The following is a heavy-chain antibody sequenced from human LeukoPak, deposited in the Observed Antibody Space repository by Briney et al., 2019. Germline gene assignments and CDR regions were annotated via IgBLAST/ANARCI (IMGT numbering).Heavy chain of an antibody. CDR2: IKQDGSEK. D-gene: IGHD3-9*01. V-gene: IGHV3-7*01. CDR3: AREDYDILTDQQGAFDI. Sequence: PGGSLRLSCAASGFTFSSCWMSWVRQAPGKGLEWVANIKQDGSEKYYVDSVKGRFTISRDNAKNSLYLQMNSLRAEDTAVYYCAREDYDILTDQQGAFDIWGQGTMVTVSS. J-gene: IGHJ3*02. CDR1: GFTFSSCW.